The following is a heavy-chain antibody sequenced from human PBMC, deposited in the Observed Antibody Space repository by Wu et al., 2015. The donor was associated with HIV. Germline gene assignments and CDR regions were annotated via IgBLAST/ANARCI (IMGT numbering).Heavy chain of an antibody. CDR2: IIPIFGTA. CDR3: ARALKVAAGRRYYYYYYMDV. V-gene: IGHV1-69*12. D-gene: IGHD6-13*01. Sequence: QVQLVQSGAEVKKPGSSVKVSCKASGGTFSSYAISWVRQAPGQGLEWMGGIIPIFGTANYAQKFQGRVTITADESTSTAYMELSSLRSEDTAVYYCARALKVAAGRRYYYYYYMDVWGKGTTVTVSS. J-gene: IGHJ6*03. CDR1: GGTFSSYA.